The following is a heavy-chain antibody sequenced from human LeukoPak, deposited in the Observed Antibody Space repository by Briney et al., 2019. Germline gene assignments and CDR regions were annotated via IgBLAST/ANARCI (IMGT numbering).Heavy chain of an antibody. CDR2: ISGNGGRT. CDR3: AKDLGDILRGVMLD. J-gene: IGHJ4*02. D-gene: IGHD3-16*01. CDR1: GFTFSSYA. Sequence: PGGSLRLSCAASGFTFSSYAMSWVRQAPGKGLEWVLGISGNGGRTYYTDSVKGRFTISGDNSKNTLFLQMNSLRAEDTAVYYCAKDLGDILRGVMLDWGQGTLVTVSS. V-gene: IGHV3-23*01.